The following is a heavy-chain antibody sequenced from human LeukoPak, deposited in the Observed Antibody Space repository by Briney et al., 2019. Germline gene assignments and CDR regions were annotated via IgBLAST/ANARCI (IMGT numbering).Heavy chain of an antibody. CDR1: GYTFTGYY. Sequence: ASVKVSCKASGYTFTGYYMHWVRQAPGQGLEWMGWINPNSGGTNYAQKFQGRVTMTRDTSISTAYMELSRLRSDDTAVYYCARDPGGGYDFWSGHQGYWGQGTLVTVSS. D-gene: IGHD3-3*01. CDR3: ARDPGGGYDFWSGHQGY. J-gene: IGHJ4*02. V-gene: IGHV1-2*02. CDR2: INPNSGGT.